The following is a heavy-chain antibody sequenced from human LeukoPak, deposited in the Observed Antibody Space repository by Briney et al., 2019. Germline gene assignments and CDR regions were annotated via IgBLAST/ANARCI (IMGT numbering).Heavy chain of an antibody. CDR3: AKQKVGGTVIRYFDY. CDR2: ISSRGDST. D-gene: IGHD1-26*01. V-gene: IGHV3-23*01. Sequence: PGGSLRLSCAASGFTVSSNYMSWVRQAPGKGLEWVSAISSRGDSTYYADSVKGRFTISRDNSKNTLYLQIDSLRVEDTAVYYCAKQKVGGTVIRYFDYWGQGTLATVSS. CDR1: GFTVSSNY. J-gene: IGHJ4*02.